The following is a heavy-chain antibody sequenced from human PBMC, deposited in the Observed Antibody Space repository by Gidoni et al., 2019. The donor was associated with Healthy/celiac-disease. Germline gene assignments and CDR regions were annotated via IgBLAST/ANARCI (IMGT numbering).Heavy chain of an antibody. CDR2: ISGSVGST. D-gene: IGHD3-16*02. J-gene: IGHJ4*02. Sequence: EVQLLESGGGLVQPGGSLRLSCAASGFPFSSYALSWVRQAPGKGLGWVSAISGSVGSTYYADSVKGRFTISRDNSKNTLYLQMNSLRAEDTAVYYCAKSPSSDDYVWGSYRLYFDYWGQGTLVTVSS. CDR1: GFPFSSYA. CDR3: AKSPSSDDYVWGSYRLYFDY. V-gene: IGHV3-23*01.